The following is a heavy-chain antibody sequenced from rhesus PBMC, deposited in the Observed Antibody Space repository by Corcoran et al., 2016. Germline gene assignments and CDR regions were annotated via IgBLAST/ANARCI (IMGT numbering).Heavy chain of an antibody. D-gene: IGHD4-23*01. Sequence: EVQLVESGGGLVQPGGSLRLSCEASGFTFSNVWMNWVRQAPGKGLEWVARIKSKADGGSADCAASVKGRFTISRDDAKNTLYLQMNSLQTEDTAVYYCTTASKHDYWGQGVLFSVSS. CDR2: IKSKADGGSA. J-gene: IGHJ4*01. V-gene: IGHV3-30*01. CDR3: TTASKHDY. CDR1: GFTFSNVW.